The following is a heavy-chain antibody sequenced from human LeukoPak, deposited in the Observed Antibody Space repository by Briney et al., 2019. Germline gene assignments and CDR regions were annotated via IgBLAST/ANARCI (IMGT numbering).Heavy chain of an antibody. CDR1: GFTFSSYS. V-gene: IGHV3-21*01. Sequence: GGSLRLSCAASGFTFSSYSMNWVRQAPGKGLEWVSSISSSSSYIYYADSVKSRFTISRDNAKNSLYLQMNSLRAEDTAVYYCARDEGSSWYKWFDPWGQGTLVTVSS. CDR2: ISSSSSYI. D-gene: IGHD6-13*01. J-gene: IGHJ5*02. CDR3: ARDEGSSWYKWFDP.